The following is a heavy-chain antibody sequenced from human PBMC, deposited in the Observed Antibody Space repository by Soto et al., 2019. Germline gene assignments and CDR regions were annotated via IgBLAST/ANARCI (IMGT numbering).Heavy chain of an antibody. CDR2: ITGSDGRT. CDR3: AKNSAATIRVGFDY. V-gene: IGHV3-23*01. Sequence: EVQLLESGGGLVQPGGSLRLSCAASGFTFATYTMSWVRQTPGKGLEWVSAITGSDGRTYYADSAKGRFTISRDNSKNTLYLQMNSLGAEDTAVYYCAKNSAATIRVGFDYWGQGTPVTVSS. J-gene: IGHJ4*02. CDR1: GFTFATYT. D-gene: IGHD5-12*01.